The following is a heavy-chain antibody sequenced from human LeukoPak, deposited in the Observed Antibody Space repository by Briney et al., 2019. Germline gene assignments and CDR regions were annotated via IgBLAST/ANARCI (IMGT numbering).Heavy chain of an antibody. J-gene: IGHJ6*02. CDR1: GGSFSGYY. D-gene: IGHD6-19*01. V-gene: IGHV4-34*01. Sequence: SETLSLTCAVYGGSFSGYYWSWIRQPPGKGLEWIGEINHSGSTNYNPSLKSRVTISVDTSKNQFSLKLSPVTAADTAVYYCARAQRRLEGSGQEYGMDVWGQGTTVTVSS. CDR3: ARAQRRLEGSGQEYGMDV. CDR2: INHSGST.